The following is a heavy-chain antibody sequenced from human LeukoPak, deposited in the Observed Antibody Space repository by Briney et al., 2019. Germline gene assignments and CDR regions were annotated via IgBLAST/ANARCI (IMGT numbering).Heavy chain of an antibody. CDR3: AHALVGWCPDY. Sequence: SGPTRVNPTQVLAVTCTFSGFSLSTSGVGVGWIRQPPGKALEWLALIYWDDDKRYSPSLKSRLTITKDTAKNQVVLTMTNMDPVDTATYYCAHALVGWCPDYWGQGTLVTVSS. D-gene: IGHD6-19*01. J-gene: IGHJ4*02. CDR2: IYWDDDK. V-gene: IGHV2-5*02. CDR1: GFSLSTSGVG.